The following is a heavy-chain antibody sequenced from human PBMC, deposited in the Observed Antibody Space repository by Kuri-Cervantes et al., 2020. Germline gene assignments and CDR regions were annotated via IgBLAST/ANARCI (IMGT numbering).Heavy chain of an antibody. V-gene: IGHV3-48*01. CDR3: ARDKPDDDYGTTFDY. D-gene: IGHD4/OR15-4a*01. J-gene: IGHJ4*02. CDR2: ISSSSSTI. CDR1: GFTFSSYS. Sequence: GGSLRLSCAASGFTFSSYSMNWVRRAPGKGLEWVSYISSSSSTIYYADSVKGRFTISRDNAKNSLYLQMNSLRAEDTAVYYCARDKPDDDYGTTFDYWGQGTLVTVSS.